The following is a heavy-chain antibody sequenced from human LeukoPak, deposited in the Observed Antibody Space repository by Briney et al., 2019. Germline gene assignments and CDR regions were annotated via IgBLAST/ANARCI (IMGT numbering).Heavy chain of an antibody. J-gene: IGHJ4*02. CDR1: GYTFTGYY. Sequence: GASVKVSCKASGYTFTGYYMHWVRQAPGQGLEWMGWINPNSGGTNYAQKFQGWVTMTRDTSISTAYMELSRLRSDDTAVYYCARGDYYGSTGYYPFDYWGQGTLVTVSS. D-gene: IGHD3-22*01. V-gene: IGHV1-2*04. CDR3: ARGDYYGSTGYYPFDY. CDR2: INPNSGGT.